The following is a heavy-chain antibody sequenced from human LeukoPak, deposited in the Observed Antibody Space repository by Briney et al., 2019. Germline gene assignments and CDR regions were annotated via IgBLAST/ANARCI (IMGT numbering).Heavy chain of an antibody. V-gene: IGHV3-23*05. J-gene: IGHJ4*02. CDR1: GFTFSNYA. CDR2: ITISGRTA. D-gene: IGHD5-12*01. CDR3: AKMGWTAYDYTNY. Sequence: GGSLRLSCLASGFTFSNYAMSWVRQAPGKGLEWVSGITISGRTAYYADSVKGRFTISRDNFKNTLYLQMNSLRAEDTAVYYCAKMGWTAYDYTNYWGQGTLVTVSS.